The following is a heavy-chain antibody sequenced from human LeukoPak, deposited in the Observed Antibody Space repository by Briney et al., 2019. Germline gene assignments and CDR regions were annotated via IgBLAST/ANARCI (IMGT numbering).Heavy chain of an antibody. J-gene: IGHJ5*02. D-gene: IGHD3-3*01. CDR1: EYTFTNYY. Sequence: ASVTVSCKASEYTFTNYYVHWVRLAPGQGPEWMGWINTKTGGTTYSQKFRGRVTMTRDTSISTAYMELSSLRSDDTAVYHCARDLGRITASGAPIEANFFDPWGQGTLVTVFS. CDR3: ARDLGRITASGAPIEANFFDP. V-gene: IGHV1-2*02. CDR2: INTKTGGT.